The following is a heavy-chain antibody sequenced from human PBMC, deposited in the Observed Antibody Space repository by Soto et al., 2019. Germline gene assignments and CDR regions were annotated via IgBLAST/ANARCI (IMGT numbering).Heavy chain of an antibody. V-gene: IGHV1-8*01. CDR1: GYTFTSYE. J-gene: IGHJ4*02. Sequence: ASVKVSCKASGYTFTSYEISCVRQATGQGLEWMGWMTPNSGNTGSAQKFQGRVTMTRNTSISTAYMELSSLRSEDTAVYYCARGGGGNYYYDSSGYYYNYWVQGTRVTVSS. CDR2: MTPNSGNT. CDR3: ARGGGGNYYYDSSGYYYNY. D-gene: IGHD3-22*01.